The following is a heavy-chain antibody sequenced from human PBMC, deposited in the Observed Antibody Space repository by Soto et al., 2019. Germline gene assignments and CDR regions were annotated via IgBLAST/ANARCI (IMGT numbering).Heavy chain of an antibody. Sequence: PSETLSLTCAVSGYSISSGYYWGWIRQPPGKGLEWIGSIYHSGSTYYNPSLKSRVTISVDTSKNQFSLKLSSVTAADTAVYYCARVTDGMDVWGQGTTVTVS. D-gene: IGHD5-18*01. CDR3: ARVTDGMDV. J-gene: IGHJ6*02. CDR2: IYHSGST. V-gene: IGHV4-38-2*01. CDR1: GYSISSGYY.